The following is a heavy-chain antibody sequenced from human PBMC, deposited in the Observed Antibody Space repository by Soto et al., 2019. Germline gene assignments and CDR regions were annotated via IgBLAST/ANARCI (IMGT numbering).Heavy chain of an antibody. CDR1: GFTFSSYG. CDR3: ARESRAVVVVAATTKPYYYYYGMDV. Sequence: GGSLRLSCAASGFTFSSYGMHWGRQAPGKGLEWVAVIWYDGSNKYYADSVKGRFTISRDNSKNTLYLQMNSLRAEDTAVYYCARESRAVVVVAATTKPYYYYYGMDVWGQGTTVTVSS. D-gene: IGHD2-15*01. J-gene: IGHJ6*02. V-gene: IGHV3-33*01. CDR2: IWYDGSNK.